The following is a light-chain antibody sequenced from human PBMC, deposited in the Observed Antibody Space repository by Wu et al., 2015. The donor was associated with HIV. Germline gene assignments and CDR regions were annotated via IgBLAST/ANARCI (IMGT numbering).Light chain of an antibody. CDR1: QSVSSN. V-gene: IGKV3-20*01. Sequence: EIVLTQSPATLPLSPGERATLSCRASQSVSSNLAWYQQKPGQAPRLLIFGVSNRASGIPARFSGSGSGTDFTLTISRLEPEDFAVYYCQQYDSSPPWTFGQGPGWKS. J-gene: IGKJ1*01. CDR2: GVS. CDR3: QQYDSSPPWT.